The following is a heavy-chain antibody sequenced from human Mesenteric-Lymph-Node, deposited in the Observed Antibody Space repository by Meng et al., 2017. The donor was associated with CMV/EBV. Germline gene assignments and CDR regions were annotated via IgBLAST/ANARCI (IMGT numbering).Heavy chain of an antibody. J-gene: IGHJ4*02. CDR1: GYTFSIYG. Sequence: SGYTFSIYGITWVRQAPGQGLEWLGWISAYNGTTNYAQKLQGRVTMTADTSTSTAYMELRSLRSDDTALYFCARHWGDVWGKTFGFDFWGQGTLVTVSS. D-gene: IGHD3-16*01. CDR2: ISAYNGTT. CDR3: ARHWGDVWGKTFGFDF. V-gene: IGHV1-18*01.